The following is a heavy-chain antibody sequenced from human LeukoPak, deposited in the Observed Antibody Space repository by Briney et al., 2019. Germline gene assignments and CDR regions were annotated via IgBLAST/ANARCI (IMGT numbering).Heavy chain of an antibody. Sequence: SETLSLTCTVSGGSISSYYWSWIRQPPGKGLEWIGCIYYSGYTNYKSSLKSRVTISADTSKNQFSLKPISVTAADTAVYYCASRKLGNDYWGQGTLVTVSS. V-gene: IGHV4-59*01. D-gene: IGHD7-27*01. CDR3: ASRKLGNDY. CDR2: IYYSGYT. CDR1: GGSISSYY. J-gene: IGHJ4*02.